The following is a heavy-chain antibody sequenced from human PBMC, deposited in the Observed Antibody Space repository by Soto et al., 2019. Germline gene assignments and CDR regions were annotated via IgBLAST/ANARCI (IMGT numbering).Heavy chain of an antibody. J-gene: IGHJ3*01. V-gene: IGHV3-53*01. Sequence: GGSLRRSGAVSGFTCSYNYMNWVRQAPGKGLEWVSVIYRGGDTFYADSVKGRFTISRDNSKNTLYLQMNSLRAEDTAVYYCARGMYGSGSYYIGDAFDVWGQGTMVTV. CDR2: IYRGGDT. CDR1: GFTCSYNY. D-gene: IGHD3-10*01. CDR3: ARGMYGSGSYYIGDAFDV.